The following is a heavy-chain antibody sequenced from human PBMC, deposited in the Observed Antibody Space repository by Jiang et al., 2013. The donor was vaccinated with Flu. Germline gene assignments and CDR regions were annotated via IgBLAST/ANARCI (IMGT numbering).Heavy chain of an antibody. D-gene: IGHD3-22*01. CDR2: ISSSSSYI. CDR3: ARDRGINYYDSSGYYDY. CDR1: GFTFSSYS. J-gene: IGHJ4*02. Sequence: VQLLESGGGLVKPGGSLRLSCAASGFTFSSYSMNWVRQAPGKGLEWVSSISSSSSYIYYADSVKGRFTISRDNAKNSLYLQMNSLRAEDTAVYYCARDRGINYYDSSGYYDYWGQGTLVTVSS. V-gene: IGHV3-21*01.